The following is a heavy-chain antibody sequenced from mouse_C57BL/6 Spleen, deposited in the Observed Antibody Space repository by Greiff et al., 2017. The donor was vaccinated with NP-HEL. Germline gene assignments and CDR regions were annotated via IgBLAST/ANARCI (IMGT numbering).Heavy chain of an antibody. Sequence: QVQLQQSGAELVRPGTSVKVSCKASGYAFTNYLIEWVKQRPGQGLEWIGVINPGSGGTNYNEKFKGKATLTADKSSSTAYMQLSSLTSEDSAVYFCAREGVWVTTGYYAMDYWGQGTSVTVSS. CDR1: GYAFTNYL. CDR2: INPGSGGT. V-gene: IGHV1-54*01. CDR3: AREGVWVTTGYYAMDY. D-gene: IGHD2-2*01. J-gene: IGHJ4*01.